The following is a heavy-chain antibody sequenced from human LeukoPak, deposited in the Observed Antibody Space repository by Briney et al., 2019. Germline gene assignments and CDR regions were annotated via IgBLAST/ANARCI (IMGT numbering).Heavy chain of an antibody. CDR3: AKDQSTIHYYYMDV. V-gene: IGHV3-30*02. CDR2: IRYDGSNK. Sequence: GGSLRLSCAASGFTFSSYGMHWVRQAPGKGLEWVAFIRYDGSNKYYADSVKGRFTISRDNSKNTLYLQMNSLRAEDTAVYYCAKDQSTIHYYYMDVWGKGTTVTVSS. D-gene: IGHD3-3*01. CDR1: GFTFSSYG. J-gene: IGHJ6*03.